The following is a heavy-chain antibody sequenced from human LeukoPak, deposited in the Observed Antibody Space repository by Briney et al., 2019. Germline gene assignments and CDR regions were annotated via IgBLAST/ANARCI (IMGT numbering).Heavy chain of an antibody. Sequence: ASVKVSCKASGYTFINYEINWVRQATGQGLEWMGWMSPHSGNTDYAQRFQDRVTFTRDTSTNTAYMELSSLRSEDTAIYYCARGRQMGAPYYFDCWGRGTLVTVSS. D-gene: IGHD3-16*01. CDR3: ARGRQMGAPYYFDC. J-gene: IGHJ4*02. CDR2: MSPHSGNT. V-gene: IGHV1-8*03. CDR1: GYTFINYE.